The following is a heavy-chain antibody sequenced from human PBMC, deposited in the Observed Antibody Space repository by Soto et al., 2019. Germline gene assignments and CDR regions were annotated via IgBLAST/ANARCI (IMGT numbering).Heavy chain of an antibody. CDR2: IYHSGST. Sequence: SETLSLTCAVSSGSISSSNWWSWVRQPPGKGLEWIGEIYHSGSTNYNPSLKSRVTISVDKSKNQFSLKLSSVTAADTAVYYCGGVLGVVAGWTSDYYYYYLPVWGKGTRVSVSS. J-gene: IGHJ6*03. D-gene: IGHD2-15*01. CDR1: SGSISSSNW. CDR3: GGVLGVVAGWTSDYYYYYLPV. V-gene: IGHV4-4*02.